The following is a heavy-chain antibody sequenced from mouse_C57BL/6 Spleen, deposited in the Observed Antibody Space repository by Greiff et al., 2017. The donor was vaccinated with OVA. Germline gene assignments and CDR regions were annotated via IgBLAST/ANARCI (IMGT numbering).Heavy chain of an antibody. Sequence: EVQLQESGTVLARPGASVKMSCKTSGYTFTSYWMHWVKQRPGQGLEWIGAIYPGNSDTSYNQKFKGKAKLTAVTSASTAYMELSSLTNEDSAVYYCTREIYYYGSSYVGPFDYWGQGTTLTVSS. V-gene: IGHV1-5*01. CDR2: IYPGNSDT. CDR1: GYTFTSYW. J-gene: IGHJ2*01. CDR3: TREIYYYGSSYVGPFDY. D-gene: IGHD1-1*01.